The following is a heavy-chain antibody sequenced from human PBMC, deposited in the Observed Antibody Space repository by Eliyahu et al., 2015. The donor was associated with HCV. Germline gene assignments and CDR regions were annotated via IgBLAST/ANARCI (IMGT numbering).Heavy chain of an antibody. J-gene: IGHJ4*02. CDR1: GFXVXSXY. CDR2: IYSGGST. V-gene: IGHV3-66*01. Sequence: EVQLVESGGGLVQPGGSLRLSCAASGFXVXSXYMSWVRQAPGKGLEWVSVIYSGGSTYYADSVKGRFTISRDNSKNTLYLQMNSLRAEDTAVYYCAREGIDEMATILREYYFDYWGQGTLVTVSS. CDR3: AREGIDEMATILREYYFDY. D-gene: IGHD5-24*01.